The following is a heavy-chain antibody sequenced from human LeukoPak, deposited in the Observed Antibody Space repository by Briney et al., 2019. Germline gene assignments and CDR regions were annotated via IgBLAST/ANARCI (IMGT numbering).Heavy chain of an antibody. Sequence: PGGSLRLSCAASGFTFSRHWMHWVRQAPGKGLEWVAVIWFDGTYKYNEDSVKGRFTISRDNFKDTVYLQMNSLRVEDTAVYYCARERLPNDCGDYGGGFDYWGQGALVTVSS. J-gene: IGHJ4*02. V-gene: IGHV3-33*08. D-gene: IGHD4-17*01. CDR1: GFTFSRHW. CDR2: IWFDGTYK. CDR3: ARERLPNDCGDYGGGFDY.